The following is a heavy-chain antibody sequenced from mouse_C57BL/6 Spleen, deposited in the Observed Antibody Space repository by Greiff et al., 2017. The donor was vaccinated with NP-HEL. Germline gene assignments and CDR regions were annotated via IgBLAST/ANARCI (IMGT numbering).Heavy chain of an antibody. D-gene: IGHD1-1*01. CDR2: IDPETGGT. V-gene: IGHV1-15*01. J-gene: IGHJ1*03. CDR1: GYTFTDYE. CDR3: TRREGYYGSSSRYFDV. Sequence: QVQLQQSGAELVRPGASVTLSCKASGYTFTDYEMHWVKQTPVHGLEWIGAIDPETGGTAYNQKFKGKAILTADKSSSTAYMELRSLTSEDSAVYYCTRREGYYGSSSRYFDVWGTGTTVTVSS.